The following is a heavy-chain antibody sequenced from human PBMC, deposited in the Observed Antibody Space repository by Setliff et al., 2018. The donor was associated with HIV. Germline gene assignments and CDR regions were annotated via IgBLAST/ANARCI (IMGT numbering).Heavy chain of an antibody. CDR1: GYTFNDYG. CDR3: ARDERIAARHNYYYFMEV. Sequence: ASVKVSCKASGYTFNDYGISWVRQAPGHGLEWMGWISGHNGYTNYAQKVQDRVTMTTDTSTSTAYMELRGLRSDDTAVYYCARDERIAARHNYYYFMEVWGKGTTVTVSS. CDR2: ISGHNGYT. J-gene: IGHJ6*03. V-gene: IGHV1-18*01. D-gene: IGHD6-6*01.